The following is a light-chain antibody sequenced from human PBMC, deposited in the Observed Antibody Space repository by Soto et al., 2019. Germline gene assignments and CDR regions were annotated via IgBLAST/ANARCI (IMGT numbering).Light chain of an antibody. Sequence: QLVLTQPPSASGTPGQRVTISCSGSNSNIGGNTVNWYQQVPGTAPELLIYANNQRPSGVPDRFSGSKSGTSASLAISGLQSEDEADYYCSSYTSSSTWVFGGGTKLTVL. V-gene: IGLV1-44*01. CDR3: SSYTSSSTWV. CDR1: NSNIGGNT. J-gene: IGLJ3*02. CDR2: ANN.